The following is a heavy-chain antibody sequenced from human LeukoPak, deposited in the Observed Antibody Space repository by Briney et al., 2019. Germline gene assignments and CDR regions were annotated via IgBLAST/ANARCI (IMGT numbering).Heavy chain of an antibody. V-gene: IGHV1-2*02. CDR2: INPNSGGT. CDR3: ARDLGIYEWELPSDY. Sequence: ASVKVSCKASGYTFTGYYMHWVRQAPGQGLEWMGWINPNSGGTNYAQKFQGRVTMTRDTSISTAYMELSRLRSDDTAVYYCARDLGIYEWELPSDYWGQGTLVTVSS. J-gene: IGHJ4*02. CDR1: GYTFTGYY. D-gene: IGHD1-26*01.